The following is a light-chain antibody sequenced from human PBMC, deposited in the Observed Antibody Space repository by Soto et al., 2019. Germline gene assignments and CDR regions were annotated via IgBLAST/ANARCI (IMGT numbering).Light chain of an antibody. CDR1: SSNIGSNY. Sequence: QSVLTQPPSASGTPGRGVTIPCSGSSSNIGSNYVYWYQQLPGTAPKLLIYRNNQRPSGVPDRFSGSKSGTSASLAISGLRSEEEADYYCAAWDDSLSGYVFGTGTKVTVL. CDR3: AAWDDSLSGYV. V-gene: IGLV1-47*01. CDR2: RNN. J-gene: IGLJ1*01.